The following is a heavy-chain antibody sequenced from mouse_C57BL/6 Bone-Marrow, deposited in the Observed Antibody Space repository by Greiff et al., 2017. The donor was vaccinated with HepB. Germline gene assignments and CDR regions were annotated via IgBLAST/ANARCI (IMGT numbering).Heavy chain of an antibody. CDR3: ARRVDYYAMDY. D-gene: IGHD1-1*01. Sequence: QVQLQQSGAELVKPGASVKISCKASGYAFSSYWMNWVKQRPGKGLEWIGQIYPGDGDTNYNGKFKGKATLTADKSSSTAYMQLNSLTSEDSAVYFCARRVDYYAMDYWGQGTSVTVSS. CDR2: IYPGDGDT. CDR1: GYAFSSYW. V-gene: IGHV1-80*01. J-gene: IGHJ4*01.